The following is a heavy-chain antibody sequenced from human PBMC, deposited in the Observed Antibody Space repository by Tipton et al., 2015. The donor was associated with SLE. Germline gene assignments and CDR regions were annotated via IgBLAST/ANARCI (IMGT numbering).Heavy chain of an antibody. J-gene: IGHJ6*02. CDR1: GGSISSSSYY. V-gene: IGHV4-39*02. CDR3: ARDRYCSGGGCFYYYAMAV. CDR2: IYYSGST. D-gene: IGHD2-15*01. Sequence: TLSLTCTVSGGSISSSSYYWGWIRQPPGKGLEWIGSIYYSGSTYYNPSLKSRVTISVDTSKNHFSLKLSSVTAADTAVYYCARDRYCSGGGCFYYYAMAVWGQGPTVTVPS.